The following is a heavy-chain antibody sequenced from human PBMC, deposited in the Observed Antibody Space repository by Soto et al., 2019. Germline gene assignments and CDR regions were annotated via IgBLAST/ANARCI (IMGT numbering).Heavy chain of an antibody. V-gene: IGHV1-69*13. CDR2: IIPIFGTA. CDR1: GGTFSSYA. D-gene: IGHD2-2*01. Sequence: ASVKVSCKASGGTFSSYAISWVRQAPGQGLEWMGGIIPIFGTANYAQKFQGRVTITADESTSTAYMELSSLRSEDTAVYYCAVRYCSSTSCSLGGAYNRFDPWGQGTLVTVYS. CDR3: AVRYCSSTSCSLGGAYNRFDP. J-gene: IGHJ5*02.